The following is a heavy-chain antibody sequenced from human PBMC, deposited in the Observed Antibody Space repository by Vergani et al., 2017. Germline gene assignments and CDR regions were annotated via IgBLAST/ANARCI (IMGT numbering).Heavy chain of an antibody. CDR3: ARGTPIIDY. Sequence: QVQLQQWGAGVVKPSGTLSLTCAVFGESLSSFYWSWIRQPPGKGLEWIGEINNDGHTNYNPSLESRVTVSRDTAKNQFSLKLTSVTAADTAIYYCARGTPIIDYWGQGSLVTVSS. CDR2: INNDGHT. J-gene: IGHJ4*02. D-gene: IGHD5-24*01. V-gene: IGHV4-34*02. CDR1: GESLSSFY.